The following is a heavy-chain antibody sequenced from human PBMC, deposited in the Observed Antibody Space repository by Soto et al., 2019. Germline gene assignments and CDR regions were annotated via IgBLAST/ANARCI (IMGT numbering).Heavy chain of an antibody. V-gene: IGHV3-23*01. J-gene: IGHJ4*02. CDR1: GFTVTSNG. CDR3: AKDRQYHRGYFHY. CDR2: ISPNGQGI. Sequence: EVKLLESGGGLVQPGGSLRLSCGVSGFTVTSNGVSWVRQAPGKGLEWVSAISPNGQGIWYADSVKGRFTISRDISRNTVFLQMDSLRAEDTVVYYCAKDRQYHRGYFHYWGQGTLVTVSS. D-gene: IGHD3-10*01.